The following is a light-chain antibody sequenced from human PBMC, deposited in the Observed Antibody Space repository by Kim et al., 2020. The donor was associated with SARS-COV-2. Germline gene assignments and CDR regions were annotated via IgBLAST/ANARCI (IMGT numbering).Light chain of an antibody. Sequence: AKSNRKSSQNVLYSSNNKNLLAWDQQKPGQAPKLVIYWASTRKSGVPDRFSGSGSGTDFTHTVSSLQAEDVAVYYCQQYNNSPLTCGGGTKVDIK. CDR1: QNVLYSSNNKNL. CDR2: WAS. J-gene: IGKJ4*01. CDR3: QQYNNSPLT. V-gene: IGKV4-1*01.